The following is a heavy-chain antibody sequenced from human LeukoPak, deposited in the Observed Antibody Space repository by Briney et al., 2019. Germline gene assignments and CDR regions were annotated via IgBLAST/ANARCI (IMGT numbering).Heavy chain of an antibody. CDR3: ARDSCSSTSCYYVSYYYYYMDV. J-gene: IGHJ6*03. CDR1: GFTFSSYS. V-gene: IGHV3-48*01. CDR2: ISSSSSTI. D-gene: IGHD2-2*01. Sequence: PGGSLRLSCAASGFTFSSYSMNWVRQAPGKGLEWVSYISSSSSTIYYADSVKGRFTISRDNAKNSLYLQMNSLRAEDTAVYYCARDSCSSTSCYYVSYYYYYMDVWGKGTTVTVSS.